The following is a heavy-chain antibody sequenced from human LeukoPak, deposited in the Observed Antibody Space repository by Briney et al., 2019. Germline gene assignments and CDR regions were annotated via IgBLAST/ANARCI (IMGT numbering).Heavy chain of an antibody. Sequence: GGSLRLSCAASGFTFTNYAMSWVRQAPGKGLEWVSDISTSGGSTYYADSVKGRFTISRDNSKNTVYLQMNSLRAEDTAVYYCAKDGGIVGAMDAFDIWGQGTMVTVSS. J-gene: IGHJ3*02. CDR1: GFTFTNYA. CDR3: AKDGGIVGAMDAFDI. CDR2: ISTSGGST. D-gene: IGHD1-26*01. V-gene: IGHV3-23*01.